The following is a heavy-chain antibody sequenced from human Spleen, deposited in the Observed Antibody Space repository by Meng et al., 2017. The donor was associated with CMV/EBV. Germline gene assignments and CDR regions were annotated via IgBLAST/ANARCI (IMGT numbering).Heavy chain of an antibody. J-gene: IGHJ4*02. Sequence: GGSLRLSCAASGFTFSSYSMNWVRQAPGTGLEWVSYISSSGNTIYYADAVKGRFTISRDNAKNSLYLQMNSLRAEDTAVYYCAREQSPPITLIVVEAFDYWGQGALVTVSS. V-gene: IGHV3-48*04. CDR3: AREQSPPITLIVVEAFDY. D-gene: IGHD3-22*01. CDR2: ISSSGNTI. CDR1: GFTFSSYS.